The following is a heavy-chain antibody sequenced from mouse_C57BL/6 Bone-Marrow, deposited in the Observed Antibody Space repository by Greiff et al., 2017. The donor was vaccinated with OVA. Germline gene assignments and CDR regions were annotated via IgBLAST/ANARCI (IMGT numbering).Heavy chain of an antibody. CDR1: GYTFTSYW. Sequence: QVQLQQPGAELVRPGSSVKLSCKASGYTFTSYWMHWVKQRPIQGLEWIGNIDPSDSETHYNQKFKDKATLTVDKSSSTAYMQLSSLTTEDYAVYYCARRVADWYFDVWGTGTTVTVSS. CDR2: IDPSDSET. CDR3: ARRVADWYFDV. D-gene: IGHD1-1*02. V-gene: IGHV1-52*01. J-gene: IGHJ1*03.